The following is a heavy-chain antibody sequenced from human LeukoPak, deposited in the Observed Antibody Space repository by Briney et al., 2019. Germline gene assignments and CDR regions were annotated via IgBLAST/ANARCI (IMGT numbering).Heavy chain of an antibody. CDR3: ATPVGVWGH. CDR1: GFTFSSYA. CDR2: ISDSGGST. V-gene: IGHV3-23*01. Sequence: GGSLRLSCAASGFTFSSYAMSWVRQAPGKGLECVSVISDSGGSTYYADSVKGLFTISRDNSKSTLYLQMNGLRVEDTAVYYCATPVGVWGHWGQGALVTVS. D-gene: IGHD3-16*01. J-gene: IGHJ4*02.